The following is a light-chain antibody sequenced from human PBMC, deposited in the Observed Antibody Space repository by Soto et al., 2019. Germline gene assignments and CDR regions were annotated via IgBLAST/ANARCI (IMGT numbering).Light chain of an antibody. CDR2: LNSDGSH. CDR3: QTWGTGIQV. J-gene: IGLJ2*01. CDR1: SGHSSYA. Sequence: QPVLTQSPSASASLGASVKLTCTLSSGHSSYAIAWHQQQPEKGPRYLMKLNSDGSHSKGDAIPDRFSGSSSGAERYLTISSRQSEDEADYYCQTWGTGIQVFGGGTKLTVL. V-gene: IGLV4-69*01.